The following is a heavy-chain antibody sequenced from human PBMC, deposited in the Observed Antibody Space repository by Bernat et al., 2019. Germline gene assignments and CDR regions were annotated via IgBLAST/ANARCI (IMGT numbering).Heavy chain of an antibody. Sequence: EVQLVESGGGLVQPGGSLRLSCAASGFTFSSYAMSWVRQAPGKGLEWVSAISGSGGSTYYADSVKGRFTISRENAKNSLYLQMNSLRAGDTAVYYCARGTGRELRPNDWYFDLWGRGTLVTVSS. CDR2: ISGSGGST. D-gene: IGHD1-26*01. CDR3: ARGTGRELRPNDWYFDL. J-gene: IGHJ2*01. CDR1: GFTFSSYA. V-gene: IGHV3-23*04.